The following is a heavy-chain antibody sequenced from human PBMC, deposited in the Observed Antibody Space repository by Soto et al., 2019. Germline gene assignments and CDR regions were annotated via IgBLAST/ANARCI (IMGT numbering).Heavy chain of an antibody. V-gene: IGHV1-69*06. D-gene: IGHD5-18*01. CDR3: AKSRIQGWTKGLYDH. J-gene: IGHJ4*02. Sequence: GASVKVSWKASGGTLSSFINYPINWVRQAPGQGLEWMGGIVPNVGTVNYAQKFQGRVTITADKSTGTAYMELSSLRAEDTAVYSCAKSRIQGWTKGLYDHWGQGTLVTVSS. CDR2: IVPNVGTV. CDR1: GGTLSSFINYP.